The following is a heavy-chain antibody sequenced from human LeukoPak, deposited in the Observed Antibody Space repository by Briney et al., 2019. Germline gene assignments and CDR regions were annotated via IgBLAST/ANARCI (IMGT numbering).Heavy chain of an antibody. V-gene: IGHV4-39*01. CDR2: IYYSGST. Sequence: PSETLSLTCTVSGDSISKSNYYWGWIRQPPGKDLECIGTIYYSGSTYYNPSLKSRVTISVDTSKNQFSLKLSSVTAADTAVYYCARIGTKRGILTGTPPVGYMDVWGKGTTVTISS. CDR1: GDSISKSNYY. J-gene: IGHJ6*03. D-gene: IGHD3-9*01. CDR3: ARIGTKRGILTGTPPVGYMDV.